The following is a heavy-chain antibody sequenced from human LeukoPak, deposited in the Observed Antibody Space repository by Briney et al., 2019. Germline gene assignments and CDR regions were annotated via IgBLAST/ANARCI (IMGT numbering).Heavy chain of an antibody. J-gene: IGHJ3*02. CDR3: TRKIGPMELVVPNPHDAFDI. CDR2: IIPIFGTA. CDR1: GGTFRRYA. D-gene: IGHD2-15*01. Sequence: GASVKVSCKASGGTFRRYAVTWVRQAPGQGPEWMGGIIPIFGTAKYAQKFQGRVTITADESTSTAYMELSSLRSEDTAMYYCTRKIGPMELVVPNPHDAFDIWGQGTMVTVSS. V-gene: IGHV1-69*13.